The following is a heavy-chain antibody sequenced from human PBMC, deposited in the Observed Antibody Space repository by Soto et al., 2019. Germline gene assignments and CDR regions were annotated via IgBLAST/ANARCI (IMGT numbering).Heavy chain of an antibody. CDR2: IYYSGST. J-gene: IGHJ6*02. CDR1: GGSIGSGGYY. Sequence: SETLSLTCTVSGGSIGSGGYYWSWVRQRPGKGLEWIGYIYYSGSTYYNPSLKSRLTISIDTSKSQFSLNLSSATAADTAVYYCARASYPDYYAMDVWGHGPSVTVSS. V-gene: IGHV4-31*03. CDR3: ARASYPDYYAMDV. D-gene: IGHD2-2*02.